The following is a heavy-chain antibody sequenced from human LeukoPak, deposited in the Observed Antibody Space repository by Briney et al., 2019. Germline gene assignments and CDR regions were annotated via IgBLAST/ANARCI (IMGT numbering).Heavy chain of an antibody. CDR2: IYPSGST. CDR1: GASLSSGSYY. V-gene: IGHV4-61*02. J-gene: IGHJ3*02. CDR3: AGAHCGGDCYSGRAFDM. Sequence: SETLSLTCTVSGASLSSGSYYWSWIRQPAGKGLEWIGRIYPSGSTDYNPSLKSRVTISIDTSKNQFSLKLSSVTAADTAVYYCAGAHCGGDCYSGRAFDMWGQGTMVTVSS. D-gene: IGHD2-21*02.